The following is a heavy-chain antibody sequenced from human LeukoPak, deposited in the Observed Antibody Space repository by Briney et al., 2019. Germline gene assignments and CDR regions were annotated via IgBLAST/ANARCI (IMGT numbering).Heavy chain of an antibody. CDR3: ARKLAGHYFDY. CDR1: GFTFSSYA. D-gene: IGHD6-19*01. CDR2: ISYDGSNK. J-gene: IGHJ4*02. V-gene: IGHV3-30*01. Sequence: PGRTLSLSCAASGFTFSSYAMNWVRQAPGKGLEWAAVISYDGSNKYYADSVKGRFTISRDNSKNTLYLQMNSLRAEDTAVYYCARKLAGHYFDYWGRGTLVTVSS.